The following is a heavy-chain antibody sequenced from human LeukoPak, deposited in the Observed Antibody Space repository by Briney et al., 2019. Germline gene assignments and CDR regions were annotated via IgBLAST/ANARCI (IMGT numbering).Heavy chain of an antibody. Sequence: GASVKVSCKASGYTFSSYYMHWVRQAPGQGLEWIGIIKPGDSVTSYSQKFKGRVTMTRDMSTTTVYMELSSLRSEDTAVYYCARTYCSGGSCYQNWFDPWGQGTLVTVSS. CDR2: IKPGDSVT. D-gene: IGHD2-15*01. V-gene: IGHV1-46*01. J-gene: IGHJ5*02. CDR3: ARTYCSGGSCYQNWFDP. CDR1: GYTFSSYY.